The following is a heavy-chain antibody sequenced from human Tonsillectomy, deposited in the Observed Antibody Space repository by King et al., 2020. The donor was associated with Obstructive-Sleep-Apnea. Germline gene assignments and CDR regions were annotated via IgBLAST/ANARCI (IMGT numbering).Heavy chain of an antibody. CDR3: ARAPITIFGVVNNWFDP. D-gene: IGHD3-3*01. CDR2: IYHSGST. Sequence: LQLQESGPGLVKPSETLSLTYTVSGYSISSGYYWGWIRQPPGKGLEWIGSIYHSGSTYYNPSLKSRVTISVDTSKNQFSLKLSSVTAADTAVYYCARAPITIFGVVNNWFDPWGQGTLVTVSS. CDR1: GYSISSGYY. V-gene: IGHV4-38-2*02. J-gene: IGHJ5*02.